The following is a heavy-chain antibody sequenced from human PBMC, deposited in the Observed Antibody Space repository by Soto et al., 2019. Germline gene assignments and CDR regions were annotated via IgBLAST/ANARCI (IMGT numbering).Heavy chain of an antibody. V-gene: IGHV5-51*01. CDR3: ARLPYSSSRAYYYGMDV. D-gene: IGHD6-6*01. Sequence: PGESLKISCKGSGYSFTSYWIGWVRQMPGKGLEWMGIIYPGDSDTRYSPSFQGQVTISADKSISTAYLQWSSLKASDTAMYYCARLPYSSSRAYYYGMDVWGQGTTVTVS. CDR1: GYSFTSYW. CDR2: IYPGDSDT. J-gene: IGHJ6*02.